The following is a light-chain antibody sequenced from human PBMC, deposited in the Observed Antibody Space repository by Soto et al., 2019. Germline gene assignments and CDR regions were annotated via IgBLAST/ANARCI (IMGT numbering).Light chain of an antibody. CDR1: QSVSSSY. Sequence: EIVLTQSPGTLSLSPGERATLSCRASQSVSSSYLAWYQQKPGQAPRLLIYGASGRATGIPDRFSGSGSGTDFTLTLSRMEPEDFAVYYCQQYGSSPTWTFGQGTKVEIK. CDR2: GAS. J-gene: IGKJ1*01. V-gene: IGKV3-20*01. CDR3: QQYGSSPTWT.